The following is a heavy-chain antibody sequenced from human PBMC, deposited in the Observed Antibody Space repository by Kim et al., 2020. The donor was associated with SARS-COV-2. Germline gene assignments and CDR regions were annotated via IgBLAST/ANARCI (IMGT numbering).Heavy chain of an antibody. CDR2: ISYDGSNK. D-gene: IGHD6-19*01. V-gene: IGHV3-30-3*01. Sequence: GGSLRLSCAASGFTFSSYAMHWVRQAPGKGLEWVAVISYDGSNKYYADSVKGRFTISRDNSKNTLYLQMNSLRAEDTAVYYCAGSLLVAGTFDYWGQGTLVTVSS. CDR1: GFTFSSYA. CDR3: AGSLLVAGTFDY. J-gene: IGHJ4*02.